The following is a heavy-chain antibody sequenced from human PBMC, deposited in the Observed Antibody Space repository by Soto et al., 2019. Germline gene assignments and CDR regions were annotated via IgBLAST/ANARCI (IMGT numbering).Heavy chain of an antibody. CDR3: SKDRHYYYASGRPTYLAY. V-gene: IGHV3-23*01. CDR1: GFTFASYA. Sequence: EVQLLESGGGLVQPGGSLRLSCAASGFTFASYALGWVRQAPGKGLEWVSGISGSGGSTYYADSVKGRFTISRDTSKDTLYLQMNSLRAEDTAVYYCSKDRHYYYASGRPTYLAYWGQGSLVTVSS. CDR2: ISGSGGST. J-gene: IGHJ4*02. D-gene: IGHD3-10*01.